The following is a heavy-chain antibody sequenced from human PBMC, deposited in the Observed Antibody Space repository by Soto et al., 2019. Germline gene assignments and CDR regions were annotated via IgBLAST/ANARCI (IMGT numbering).Heavy chain of an antibody. CDR1: GFTVSSNY. V-gene: IGHV3-66*01. D-gene: IGHD1-26*01. J-gene: IGHJ1*01. Sequence: EVQLVESGGGLVQPGGSLRLSCAASGFTVSSNYMSWVRQAPGKGLEWVSVIYSGGSTYYADSVKGRFTISRDNSKNTLHRQMNSLRAEETAVYYCARDLVGATTEYFQHWGQGTLVTVSS. CDR2: IYSGGST. CDR3: ARDLVGATTEYFQH.